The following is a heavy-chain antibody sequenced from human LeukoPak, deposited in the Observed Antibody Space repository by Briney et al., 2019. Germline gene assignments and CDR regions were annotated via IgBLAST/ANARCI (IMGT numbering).Heavy chain of an antibody. CDR1: GFTFSSYW. CDR2: INTDGSST. CDR3: AREGQYSSSDY. Sequence: GGSLRLSCAASGFTFSSYWMHWVRQAPGKGLVWVSRINTDGSSTSYADSVKGRFTISRDNAENTLYLQMNSLRAEDTAVYYCAREGQYSSSDYRGQGTLVTVSS. D-gene: IGHD6-6*01. V-gene: IGHV3-74*01. J-gene: IGHJ4*02.